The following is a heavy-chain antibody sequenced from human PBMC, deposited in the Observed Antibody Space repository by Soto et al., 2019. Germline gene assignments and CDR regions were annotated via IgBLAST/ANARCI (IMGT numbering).Heavy chain of an antibody. CDR3: ARGEVITMVRGVIPNFDY. Sequence: GGSLRLSCAASGFTFSSYAMHWVRQAPGKGLEWVAVISYDGSNKYYADSVKGRFTISRDNSKNTLYLQMNSLRAEDTAVYYCARGEVITMVRGVIPNFDYWGQGTLVTVSS. CDR1: GFTFSSYA. D-gene: IGHD3-10*01. V-gene: IGHV3-30-3*01. CDR2: ISYDGSNK. J-gene: IGHJ4*02.